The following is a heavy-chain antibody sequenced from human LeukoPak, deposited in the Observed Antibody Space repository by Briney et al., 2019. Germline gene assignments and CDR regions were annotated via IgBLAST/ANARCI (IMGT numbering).Heavy chain of an antibody. Sequence: GGSLRLSCAASGFTISNYNMNWVRQPPGKGLEWVSYISSSISDTIYYADSVKGRFTISRDNAKNSLYLQMNSLRVEDTAVYYCAGVSTIEVRHWGQGTLVTVSS. J-gene: IGHJ1*01. CDR1: GFTISNYN. CDR2: ISSSISDTI. D-gene: IGHD4/OR15-4a*01. CDR3: AGVSTIEVRH. V-gene: IGHV3-48*01.